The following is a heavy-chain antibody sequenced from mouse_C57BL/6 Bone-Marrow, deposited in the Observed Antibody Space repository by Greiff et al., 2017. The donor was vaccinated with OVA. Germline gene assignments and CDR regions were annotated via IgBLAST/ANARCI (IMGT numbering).Heavy chain of an antibody. Sequence: EVQVVESGGGLVQPGGSLILSCAASGFTFTDYYMSWVRQPPGKALEWLGFIRNKANGYTTEYSASVKGRFTISRDNSQSILYLQMNALRAEDSATYYCARYYYGSSYPAWFAYWGQGTLVTVSA. J-gene: IGHJ3*01. D-gene: IGHD1-1*01. CDR2: IRNKANGYTT. CDR3: ARYYYGSSYPAWFAY. CDR1: GFTFTDYY. V-gene: IGHV7-3*01.